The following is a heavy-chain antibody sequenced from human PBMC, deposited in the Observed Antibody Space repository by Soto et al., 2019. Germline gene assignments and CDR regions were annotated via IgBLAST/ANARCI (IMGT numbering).Heavy chain of an antibody. CDR1: GGSISSGGYS. CDR3: ARVDYYDGSGAIDY. Sequence: QLQLQESGSGLVKPSQTLSLTCAVSGGSISSGGYSWSWIRQPPGKGLEWIGYIYHSGSTYYNPSLMSRVTIGVDRSKKQFSPELRSVTAADTAVYYCARVDYYDGSGAIDYWGQGTLVTVSS. D-gene: IGHD3-22*01. J-gene: IGHJ4*02. V-gene: IGHV4-30-2*01. CDR2: IYHSGST.